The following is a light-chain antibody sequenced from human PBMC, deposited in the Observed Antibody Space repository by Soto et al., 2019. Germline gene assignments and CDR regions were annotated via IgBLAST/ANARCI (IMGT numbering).Light chain of an antibody. Sequence: VLTQSPATLSLSPGERATLSCRASQSVSSYLAWYQQRPGHVPRLLIYDASKRATGIPARFSASGSGTDFSLTISSLEPEDFAIYFCQQRSYWPPMYTFGQGTKLEIK. V-gene: IGKV3-11*01. J-gene: IGKJ2*01. CDR2: DAS. CDR1: QSVSSY. CDR3: QQRSYWPPMYT.